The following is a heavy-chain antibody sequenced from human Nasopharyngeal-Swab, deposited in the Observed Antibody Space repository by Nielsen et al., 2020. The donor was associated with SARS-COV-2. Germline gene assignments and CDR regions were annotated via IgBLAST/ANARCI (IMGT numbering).Heavy chain of an antibody. Sequence: GSLRLSCTVSGCSMRSYYWNWIRQPPGKGLEWIGYIYYSGSTNYNPSLKSRVTISVDTSENQSSLKLMSVNAADTAVYYCAREMASFDNWGQGTLVTVSS. CDR3: AREMASFDN. CDR2: IYYSGST. J-gene: IGHJ4*02. CDR1: GCSMRSYY. D-gene: IGHD5-24*01. V-gene: IGHV4-59*01.